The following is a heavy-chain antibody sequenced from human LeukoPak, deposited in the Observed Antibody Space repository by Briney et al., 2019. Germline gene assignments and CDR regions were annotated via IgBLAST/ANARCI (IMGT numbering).Heavy chain of an antibody. D-gene: IGHD3-10*01. J-gene: IGHJ2*01. Sequence: GESLKISCKGSGYSFTSYWICWVREMPGKGLGWMGIIYPVDSDTRYSPSFKGQVTISADKSISTAYLKWSSLKASDTGMYYCARQRVDITMVRGVSTDWYFDLWGRGTLVTVSS. CDR1: GYSFTSYW. V-gene: IGHV5-51*01. CDR2: IYPVDSDT. CDR3: ARQRVDITMVRGVSTDWYFDL.